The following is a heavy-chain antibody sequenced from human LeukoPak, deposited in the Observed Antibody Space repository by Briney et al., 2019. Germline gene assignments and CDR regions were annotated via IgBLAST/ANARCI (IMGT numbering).Heavy chain of an antibody. CDR2: ISQDGSTQ. CDR3: SRDGEHGYNDIDY. Sequence: GRSLRLSCEASGFTFITYSMHWVRQAPDKGLESVAVISQDGSTQYYAGSVQGRFTISRDNSQNTLYLQLNSLRPEDTAVYYCSRDGEHGYNDIDYWGQGTLVTVSS. CDR1: GFTFITYS. V-gene: IGHV3-30-3*01. D-gene: IGHD5-24*01. J-gene: IGHJ4*02.